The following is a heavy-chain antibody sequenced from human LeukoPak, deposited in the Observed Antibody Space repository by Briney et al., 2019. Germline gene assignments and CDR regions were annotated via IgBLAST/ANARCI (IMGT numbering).Heavy chain of an antibody. J-gene: IGHJ3*01. CDR3: ARTTVIVGRALDL. CDR1: GFILSSYW. CDR2: IKQEGSEK. D-gene: IGHD3-22*01. V-gene: IGHV3-7*01. Sequence: GGSLRLSCAASGFILSSYWMSWVRQAPGKGLEWVANIKQEGSEKYYVDSVKGRFTISRDNAKNSLYLQMNSLRAEDTAVYYCARTTVIVGRALDLWGQGTVATVSS.